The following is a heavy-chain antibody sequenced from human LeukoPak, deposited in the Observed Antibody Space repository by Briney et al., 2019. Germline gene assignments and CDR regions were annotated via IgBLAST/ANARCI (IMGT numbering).Heavy chain of an antibody. CDR2: IYYSGST. CDR1: GGSISSYY. Sequence: SETLSLTCSVSGGSISSYYWSWIRQPPGKGLEWIGYIYYSGSTSYNPSLKSRVSISLDTAKNQFSLKLSSVTAADTAVYYCARHPFQGDYVWGSYRPFLNFDYWGQGTLVTVSS. D-gene: IGHD3-16*02. J-gene: IGHJ4*02. CDR3: ARHPFQGDYVWGSYRPFLNFDY. V-gene: IGHV4-59*08.